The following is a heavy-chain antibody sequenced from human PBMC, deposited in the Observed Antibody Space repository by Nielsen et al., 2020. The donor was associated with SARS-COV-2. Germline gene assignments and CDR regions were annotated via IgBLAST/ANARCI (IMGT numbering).Heavy chain of an antibody. V-gene: IGHV1-2*06. CDR2: INPNSGGP. D-gene: IGHD6-19*01. CDR1: GYRFSVYY. Sequence: ASVKVSCKAPGYRFSVYYMHWVRQAPGQGLEWMGRINPNSGGPNYAQKFQGRVTMTWDTSISTAYMELGGLKSDDTAVFYCAGSGSGWYNFDSWGQGTLVTVSS. J-gene: IGHJ4*02. CDR3: AGSGSGWYNFDS.